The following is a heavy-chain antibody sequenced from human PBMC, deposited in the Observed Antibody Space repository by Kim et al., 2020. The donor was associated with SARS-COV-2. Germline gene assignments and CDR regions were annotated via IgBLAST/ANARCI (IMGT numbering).Heavy chain of an antibody. V-gene: IGHV3-33*01. J-gene: IGHJ4*02. CDR3: ARDLGMGSYFDY. Sequence: KSYADYMECRFTIARDNSRTTLYLQMNRLRVDDTAVYFCARDLGMGSYFDYWGQGSLVTVSS. D-gene: IGHD3-16*01. CDR2: K.